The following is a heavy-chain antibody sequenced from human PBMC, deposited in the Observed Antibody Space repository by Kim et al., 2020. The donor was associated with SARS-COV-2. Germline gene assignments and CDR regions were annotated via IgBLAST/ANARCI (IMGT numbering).Heavy chain of an antibody. V-gene: IGHV1-18*01. J-gene: IGHJ4*02. CDR1: GYTFTSYG. CDR2: ISAYNGNT. Sequence: ASVKVSCKASGYTFTSYGISWVRQAPGQGLEWMGWISAYNGNTNYAQKLQGRVTMTTDTSTSTAYMELRSLRSDDTAVYYCARDITMVRGVMISPFGYWGQGTLVTVSS. D-gene: IGHD3-10*01. CDR3: ARDITMVRGVMISPFGY.